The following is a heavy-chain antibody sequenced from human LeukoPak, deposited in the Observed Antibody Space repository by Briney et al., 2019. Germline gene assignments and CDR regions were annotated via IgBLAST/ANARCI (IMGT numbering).Heavy chain of an antibody. CDR1: SGSISSTIYY. J-gene: IGHJ5*02. CDR2: IYYSGST. D-gene: IGHD4-11*01. CDR3: ARHLHNDHGNPNWFDP. Sequence: SETLSLTCTVSSGSISSTIYYWGWIRQPPGKGLEWIASIYYSGSTFYNPSLKSRVTISIDTSRNQFSLKLSSVTAADTAVYYCARHLHNDHGNPNWFDPWGQGTLVTVSS. V-gene: IGHV4-39*01.